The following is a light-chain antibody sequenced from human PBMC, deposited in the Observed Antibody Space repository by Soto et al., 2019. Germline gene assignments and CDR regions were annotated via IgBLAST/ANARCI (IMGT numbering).Light chain of an antibody. V-gene: IGLV1-40*01. CDR2: GNS. CDR3: QSYDNGLSGYVL. Sequence: QSVLTQPPSVSGAPGQRVTISCTGGSSNIGAGYDVHWYQQLPGTAPKLLIYGNSNRPSGVPDRFSGSKSGTSASLAITGLEADDEAGYYCQSYDNGLSGYVLVGGGTKLAVL. CDR1: SSNIGAGYD. J-gene: IGLJ2*01.